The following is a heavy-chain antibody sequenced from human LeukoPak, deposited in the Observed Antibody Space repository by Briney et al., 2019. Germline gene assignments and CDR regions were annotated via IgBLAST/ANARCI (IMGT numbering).Heavy chain of an antibody. Sequence: GGSLSLSCAVSGFTFSDHFLDWVRQAPEKGLEWVGRSRNKAKSYTTEYAASVKGRFTISRDDSKNSLYLQMNSLETEDTAVYYCVRVGSVSGSDYLDYWGQGTLVTVSS. J-gene: IGHJ4*02. CDR1: GFTFSDHF. D-gene: IGHD6-19*01. V-gene: IGHV3-72*01. CDR2: SRNKAKSYTT. CDR3: VRVGSVSGSDYLDY.